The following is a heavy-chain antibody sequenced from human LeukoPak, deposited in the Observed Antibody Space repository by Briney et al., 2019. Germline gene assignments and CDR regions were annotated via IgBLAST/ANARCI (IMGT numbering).Heavy chain of an antibody. CDR1: GFTLCSYS. D-gene: IGHD3-22*01. J-gene: IGHJ4*02. CDR3: ARDQKWDYYDNSGYYYPYYFDY. CDR2: ISSSSTYI. V-gene: IGHV3-21*01. Sequence: GGSLRLSCAASGFTLCSYSMNWVPQAPGTGLEWVSSISSSSTYIYYADSVKGRFTISRDNAKNSLYLQMNSLRAEDTAVYYCARDQKWDYYDNSGYYYPYYFDYWGQGTLVTVSS.